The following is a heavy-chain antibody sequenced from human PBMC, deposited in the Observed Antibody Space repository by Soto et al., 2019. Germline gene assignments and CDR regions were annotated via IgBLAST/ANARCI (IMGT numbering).Heavy chain of an antibody. J-gene: IGHJ6*02. V-gene: IGHV3-13*01. CDR1: GFTFSNYD. CDR2: ITTAGDT. Sequence: EVQLVESGGGVVQPGGSLRLSCAASGFTFSNYDMHWVRQVTGKGLEWVSGITTAGDTYYQGSVKGRFTISSEKAKNYLYLQMNSLRAGDAAVYYCARELHGGSSGMDVWGQGTTVTVSS. CDR3: ARELHGGSSGMDV.